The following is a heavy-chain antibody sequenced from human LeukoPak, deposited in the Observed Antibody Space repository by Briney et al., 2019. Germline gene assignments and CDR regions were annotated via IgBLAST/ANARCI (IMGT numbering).Heavy chain of an antibody. CDR3: ARAVPVRGGYTFDY. CDR1: GGSISSYY. D-gene: IGHD5-24*01. V-gene: IGHV4-59*01. Sequence: SETLSLTCTVSGGSISSYYWSWIRQPPGKGLEWIGYIYYSGSTNYNPSLKSRVTVSVDTSKNQFSLKLSSVTAADTAVYYCARAVPVRGGYTFDYWGQGTLVTVSS. J-gene: IGHJ4*02. CDR2: IYYSGST.